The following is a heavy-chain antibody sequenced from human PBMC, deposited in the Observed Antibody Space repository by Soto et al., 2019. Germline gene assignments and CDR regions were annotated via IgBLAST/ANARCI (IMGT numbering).Heavy chain of an antibody. Sequence: GGSLRLSCAASGFTFSSYGMHWVHQAPGKGLEWVAVISYDGSNKYYAGTLKGRFSISRDNSKNTLYLQMNSLRAEDTAVYYCAKEKPVTHHLYYYGMDVWGQGTTVTVSS. D-gene: IGHD4-17*01. CDR3: AKEKPVTHHLYYYGMDV. J-gene: IGHJ6*02. CDR2: ISYDGSNK. V-gene: IGHV3-30*18. CDR1: GFTFSSYG.